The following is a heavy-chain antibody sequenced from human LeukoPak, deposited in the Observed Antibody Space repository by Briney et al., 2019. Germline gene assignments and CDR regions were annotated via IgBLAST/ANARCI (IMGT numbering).Heavy chain of an antibody. CDR2: ITASGTAM. CDR3: ASSGSYRFDY. J-gene: IGHJ4*02. Sequence: GGSLRLSCAASGFTFSSYSMNWVRQAPGQGLEWVSHITASGTAMFYADSVKGRFTISRDNAKNSLYLQMNSLRDEDTAVYYCASSGSYRFDYWGQGTLVTVSS. D-gene: IGHD1-26*01. V-gene: IGHV3-48*02. CDR1: GFTFSSYS.